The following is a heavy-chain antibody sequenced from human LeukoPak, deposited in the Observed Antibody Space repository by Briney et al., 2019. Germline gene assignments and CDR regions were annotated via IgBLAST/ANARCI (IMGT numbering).Heavy chain of an antibody. V-gene: IGHV1-8*01. Sequence: EASVTVSCKASGYTFTTYDINWVRQAPGQGLEWMGWMNPNNGDAGSAQKFQGRLTMTRDTSRATAFMELSSLRSDDTAVYYCARWGGRDLDTDFDYWGQGTLVTVSS. J-gene: IGHJ4*02. CDR1: GYTFTTYD. CDR2: MNPNNGDA. D-gene: IGHD3-16*01. CDR3: ARWGGRDLDTDFDY.